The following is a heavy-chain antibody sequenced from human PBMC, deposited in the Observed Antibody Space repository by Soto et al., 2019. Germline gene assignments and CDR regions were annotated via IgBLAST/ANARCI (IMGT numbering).Heavy chain of an antibody. CDR1: GGSISSGDYY. J-gene: IGHJ4*02. D-gene: IGHD2-8*01. Sequence: PSETLSLTCTVSGGSISSGDYYWSWIRQPPGKGLEWIGNIYYSGSTYYNPSLKSRVTISVDTSKNQFSLKLSSVTAADTAVYYCARASFCTNGVCYPRLVDSWGQGTQVTVS. CDR2: IYYSGST. V-gene: IGHV4-30-4*01. CDR3: ARASFCTNGVCYPRLVDS.